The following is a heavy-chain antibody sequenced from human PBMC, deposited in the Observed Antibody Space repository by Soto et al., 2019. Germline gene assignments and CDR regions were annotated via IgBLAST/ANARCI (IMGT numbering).Heavy chain of an antibody. CDR3: ARVNHSAGMAYHNAFDI. CDR2: ISYSGST. CDR1: GGSLSSGTYY. D-gene: IGHD6-13*01. V-gene: IGHV4-31*03. J-gene: IGHJ3*02. Sequence: SETLSLTCTVSGGSLSSGTYYWSWIRQRPGKGLEWIGYISYSGSTYYNPSLKSRVSISVDTSKSQFSLKLNSVTAADTAVYYCARVNHSAGMAYHNAFDIWGQGTMVTVSS.